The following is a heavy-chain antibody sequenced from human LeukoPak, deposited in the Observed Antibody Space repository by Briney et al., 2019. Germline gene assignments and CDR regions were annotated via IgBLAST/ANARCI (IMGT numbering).Heavy chain of an antibody. J-gene: IGHJ4*02. D-gene: IGHD6-13*01. Sequence: PGGSLRLSCAASGFTFSSYWMSWVRQAPGKGLEWVANINHDGSEKYYVDSLRGRFTISRDNAKNSLYLQMNSLRAEDTAVYYCARAGPSSSWHQFDYWGQGTLVTVSS. CDR2: INHDGSEK. CDR3: ARAGPSSSWHQFDY. CDR1: GFTFSSYW. V-gene: IGHV3-7*01.